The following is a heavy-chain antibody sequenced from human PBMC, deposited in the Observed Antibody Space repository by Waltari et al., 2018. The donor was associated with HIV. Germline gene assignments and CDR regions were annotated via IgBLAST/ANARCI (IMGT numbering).Heavy chain of an antibody. Sequence: QVQLVESGGGVVQPGRSLRLSCAASGFSFTSFGMHWVRQAPGKWLEWVAVIWSHGRNQYYADSVKGRFTISRDNSKNTLFLQMNSLRVGDTAVYYCARVSYSSGWFEDYWGQGTLVTVSS. J-gene: IGHJ4*02. D-gene: IGHD6-19*01. CDR1: GFSFTSFG. V-gene: IGHV3-33*01. CDR2: IWSHGRNQ. CDR3: ARVSYSSGWFEDY.